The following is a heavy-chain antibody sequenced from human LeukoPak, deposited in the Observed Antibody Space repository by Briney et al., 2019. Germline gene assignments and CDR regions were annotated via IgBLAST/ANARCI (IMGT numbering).Heavy chain of an antibody. Sequence: SGGSLRLSCAASGFTFDDYAMPWVRQAPGKGLEWVSGIGWNSGGIVYADSVKGRFTISRDNAKNSLYLQMNSLGAEDTALYYCAKVTAAGFVDYWGQGTLVTVSS. CDR3: AKVTAAGFVDY. CDR1: GFTFDDYA. CDR2: IGWNSGGI. D-gene: IGHD6-13*01. J-gene: IGHJ4*02. V-gene: IGHV3-9*01.